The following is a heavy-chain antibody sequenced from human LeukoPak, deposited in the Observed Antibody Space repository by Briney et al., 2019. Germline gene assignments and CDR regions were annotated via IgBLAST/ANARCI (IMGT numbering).Heavy chain of an antibody. CDR2: ISNSGST. CDR3: AREVRSSGYSLDY. CDR1: GGSISSHY. V-gene: IGHV4-59*11. J-gene: IGHJ4*02. D-gene: IGHD3-22*01. Sequence: SETLSLTCTVSGGSISSHYWTWIRQPPGKGLEWIGDISNSGSTNYNPSLKSRVTIAIDTSKNQFSLKLRSVTAADTAVYYCAREVRSSGYSLDYWGQGTLVTVSS.